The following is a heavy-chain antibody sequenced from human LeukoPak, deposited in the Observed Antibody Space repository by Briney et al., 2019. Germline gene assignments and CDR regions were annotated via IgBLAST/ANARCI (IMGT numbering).Heavy chain of an antibody. Sequence: PGGSLRLSCAASGFTFSSYAMSWVRQAPGKGLEWVSAISGSGGSTYYADSVKGRFIISRDNSKNRLYLQMNSLRAEDTAVYYCAKVRRYYGSGSYYNRDYWGQGTLVTVSS. CDR3: AKVRRYYGSGSYYNRDY. CDR2: ISGSGGST. CDR1: GFTFSSYA. V-gene: IGHV3-23*01. J-gene: IGHJ4*02. D-gene: IGHD3-10*01.